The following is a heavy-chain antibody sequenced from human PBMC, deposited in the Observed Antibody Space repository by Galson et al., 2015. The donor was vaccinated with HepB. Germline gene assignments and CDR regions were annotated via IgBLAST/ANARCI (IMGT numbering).Heavy chain of an antibody. V-gene: IGHV2-70*11. CDR2: IDWDDDK. D-gene: IGHD2-15*01. J-gene: IGHJ4*02. CDR1: GFSLSTSGMC. Sequence: PALVKPTQTLTLTCTFSGFSLSTSGMCVSWIRQPPGKALEWLARIDWDDDKYYSTSLKTRLTISKDTSKNLVVLTMTNMDPVDTATYYCARSRYCSGGSCSFDYWGQGTLVTVSS. CDR3: ARSRYCSGGSCSFDY.